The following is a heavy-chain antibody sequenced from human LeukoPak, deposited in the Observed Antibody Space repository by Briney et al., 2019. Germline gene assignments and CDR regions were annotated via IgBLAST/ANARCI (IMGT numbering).Heavy chain of an antibody. CDR1: GGSISSSSYY. CDR2: IYYSGST. J-gene: IGHJ4*02. CDR3: ARRRSYYGSGSYYTGYYFDY. Sequence: SETLSLTCTVSGGSISSSSYYWGWIRQPPGKGLEWIGSIYYSGSTYYNPSLKSRVTISVDTSKNQFSLKLSSVTAADTAVYYCARRRSYYGSGSYYTGYYFDYWGQGTLVTVSS. V-gene: IGHV4-39*01. D-gene: IGHD3-10*01.